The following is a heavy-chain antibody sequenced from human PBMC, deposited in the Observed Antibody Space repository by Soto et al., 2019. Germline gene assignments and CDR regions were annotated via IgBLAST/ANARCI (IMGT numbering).Heavy chain of an antibody. V-gene: IGHV1-3*01. D-gene: IGHD3-22*01. CDR2: INAGNGNT. CDR3: ARSIVVVPSFDY. J-gene: IGHJ4*02. Sequence: ASVKVSCKASGYTFTSYAMHWVRQAPGQRLEWMGWINAGNGNTKYSQKFQGRVTTTRDTSASTAYMELSSLRSEDTAVYYCARSIVVVPSFDYWGQGTLVTVSS. CDR1: GYTFTSYA.